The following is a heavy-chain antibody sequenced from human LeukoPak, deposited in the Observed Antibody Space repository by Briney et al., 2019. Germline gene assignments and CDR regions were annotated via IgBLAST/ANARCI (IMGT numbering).Heavy chain of an antibody. CDR2: ISSSGSTI. CDR3: ARVRRGSGIYKCDS. CDR1: GFTFSSYE. D-gene: IGHD3-10*01. V-gene: IGHV3-48*03. Sequence: GGSLRLSCAASGFTFSSYEMNWVRQAPGKGLEWVSYISSSGSTIYYADSVKGRFIISGDNAKNSLYLQMNSLRAEDTAVYYCARVRRGSGIYKCDSWGQGTLVTVSS. J-gene: IGHJ4*02.